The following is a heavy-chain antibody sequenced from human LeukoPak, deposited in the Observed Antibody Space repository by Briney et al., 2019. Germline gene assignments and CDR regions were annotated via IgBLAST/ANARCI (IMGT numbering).Heavy chain of an antibody. CDR1: GYTFTSYG. CDR3: ASEYNWNDPAYYYYMDV. Sequence: ASVKVSCKASGYTFTSYGISWVRQAPGQGLEWMGRINPNSGGTNYAQKFQGRVTMTSDTSISKAYMEMSRLRSDDTAVYYCASEYNWNDPAYYYYMDVWGKGTTVTVSS. D-gene: IGHD1-20*01. CDR2: INPNSGGT. V-gene: IGHV1-2*06. J-gene: IGHJ6*03.